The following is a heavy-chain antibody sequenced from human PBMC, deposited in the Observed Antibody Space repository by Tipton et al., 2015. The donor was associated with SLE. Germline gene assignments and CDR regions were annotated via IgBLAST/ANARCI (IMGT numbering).Heavy chain of an antibody. J-gene: IGHJ4*01. CDR3: ASRRVDFDS. CDR1: GGSISSYY. CDR2: IYYSGST. Sequence: TLSLTCTVSGGSISSYYWSWIRQPPGKGLEWIGYIYYSGSTNYNPSLKSRVTISVDTSKNQFSLRLGSLTAADTAVYYFASRRVDFDSWGHGTLVTVSS. V-gene: IGHV4-59*12.